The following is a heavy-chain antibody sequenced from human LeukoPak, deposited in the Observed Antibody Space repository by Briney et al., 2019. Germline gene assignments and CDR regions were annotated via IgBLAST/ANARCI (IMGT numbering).Heavy chain of an antibody. CDR1: GFTFSSSW. V-gene: IGHV3-7*01. D-gene: IGHD4-17*01. J-gene: IGHJ4*02. CDR3: VIDYGDRG. Sequence: GGSLRLSCAASGFTFSSSWMSWVRQAPGKGLEWEANTKQDGSEKYYVDSVKGRFTISRDNAKNSLYLQINILRAEDTAVYYCVIDYGDRGWGQGTLVTVSS. CDR2: TKQDGSEK.